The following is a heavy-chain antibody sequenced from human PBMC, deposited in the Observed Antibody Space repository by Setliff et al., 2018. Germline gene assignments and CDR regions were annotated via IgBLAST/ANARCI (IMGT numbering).Heavy chain of an antibody. J-gene: IGHJ3*02. CDR2: IHYSGNT. CDR1: GFSINSGTHF. Sequence: SETLSLTCTVSGFSINSGTHFWGWIRQPPGKGLEWIGRIHYSGNTYYNASLKSRVIISVDTAQNQFSLSLSSVTAADTAVYYCARDRGYNFWSGYSNAFDIWGQGILVTVSS. CDR3: ARDRGYNFWSGYSNAFDI. V-gene: IGHV4-39*07. D-gene: IGHD3-3*01.